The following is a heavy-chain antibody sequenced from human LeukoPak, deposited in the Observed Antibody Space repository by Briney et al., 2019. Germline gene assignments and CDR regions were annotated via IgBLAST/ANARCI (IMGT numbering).Heavy chain of an antibody. CDR2: IYDSGST. CDR3: ARLYCSRTSCYYSN. D-gene: IGHD2-2*01. CDR1: GGSIRSSYYY. Sequence: PSETLSLTCTVSGGSIRSSYYYWGWIRQPPGKGLEWIGSIYDSGSTYYNPSLKSRVTISVDTSKNQFSLKLSSVTAADTAIYYCARLYCSRTSCYYSNWGQGTLVTVSS. J-gene: IGHJ4*02. V-gene: IGHV4-39*07.